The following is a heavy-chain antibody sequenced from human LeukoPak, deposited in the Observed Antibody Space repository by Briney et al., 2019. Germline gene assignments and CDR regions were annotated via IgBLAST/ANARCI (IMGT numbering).Heavy chain of an antibody. D-gene: IGHD6-19*01. J-gene: IGHJ3*02. CDR1: GGSFSGYY. Sequence: SETLSLTCAVYGGSFSGYYWSWIRQPPGKGLEWIGEINHSGSTNYNPSLKSRVTISVDTSKNQFSLKLSSVTAADTAVYYCARHRYSSGWYGAFDIWGQGTMVTVSS. V-gene: IGHV4-34*01. CDR2: INHSGST. CDR3: ARHRYSSGWYGAFDI.